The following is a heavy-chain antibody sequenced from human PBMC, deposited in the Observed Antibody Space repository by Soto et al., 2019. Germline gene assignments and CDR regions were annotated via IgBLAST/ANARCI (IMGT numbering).Heavy chain of an antibody. V-gene: IGHV4-30-4*01. CDR2: IYYSGST. D-gene: IGHD3-22*01. CDR1: GGSISSGDYY. CDR3: AREYYYDWSNQRGMDV. J-gene: IGHJ6*02. Sequence: QVQLQESGPGLVKPSRTLSLTCTVSGGSISSGDYYWSWIRQPPGKGLEWIGYIYYSGSTYYNPSLKSRVTISVDTSKNQFSLKLSSVTAADTAVYYCAREYYYDWSNQRGMDVWGQGTTVTVSS.